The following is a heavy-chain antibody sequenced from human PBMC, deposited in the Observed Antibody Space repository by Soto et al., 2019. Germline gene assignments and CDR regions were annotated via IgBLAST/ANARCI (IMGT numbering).Heavy chain of an antibody. CDR2: ISAYNGNT. Sequence: GASVKVSCKASGYTFTSYGISWVRQAPGQGLEWMGWISAYNGNTNYAQKLQGRVTMTTDTSTSTAYMELRSLRSDDTAVYYCAYGEDRGYWMGIPFGMDVWGQGTTVTVSS. CDR1: GYTFTSYG. V-gene: IGHV1-18*04. D-gene: IGHD4-17*01. J-gene: IGHJ6*02. CDR3: AYGEDRGYWMGIPFGMDV.